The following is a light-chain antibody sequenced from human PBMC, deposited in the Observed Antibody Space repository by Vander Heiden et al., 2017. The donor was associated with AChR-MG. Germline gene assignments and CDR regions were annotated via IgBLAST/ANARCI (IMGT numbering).Light chain of an antibody. CDR3: QQLNSHPLT. V-gene: IGKV1-9*01. Sequence: TQLTQSPSSLSSSVGDRFTLTCRASQGSSSYLAWYQQKPGKAPNLLIYAASTMQSGVPSRFSGSGSGTDFTLTISSLQPEDFATYYCQQLNSHPLTFGGGTKVEI. CDR1: QGSSSY. CDR2: AAS. J-gene: IGKJ4*01.